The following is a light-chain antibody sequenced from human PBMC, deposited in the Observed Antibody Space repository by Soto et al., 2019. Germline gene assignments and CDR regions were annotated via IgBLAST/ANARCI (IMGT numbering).Light chain of an antibody. V-gene: IGLV2-8*01. CDR1: SSDVGGYKY. J-gene: IGLJ1*01. CDR3: SSYAGINNLGV. Sequence: QSALTQPPSASGSPGQSVTISCTGTSSDVGGYKYVSWYQQHPGKAPKLMIFEVNKRPSGVPDRFSGSKSGNTASLTVSGLQAEDEADYYCSSYAGINNLGVFGTGTRSPS. CDR2: EVN.